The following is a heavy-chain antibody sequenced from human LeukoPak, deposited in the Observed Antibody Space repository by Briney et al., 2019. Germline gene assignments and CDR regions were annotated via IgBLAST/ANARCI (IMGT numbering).Heavy chain of an antibody. V-gene: IGHV3-33*01. CDR3: ARDARGSDY. J-gene: IGHJ4*02. Sequence: PGRSLGLSCAASGFTFGSYGMHWVGRAPGKGLEWVAVIWYDGSNKYYADSVKGRFTISRDNSKNTLYLQMNSLRAEDTAVYYCARDARGSDYWGQGTLVTVSS. D-gene: IGHD3-10*01. CDR1: GFTFGSYG. CDR2: IWYDGSNK.